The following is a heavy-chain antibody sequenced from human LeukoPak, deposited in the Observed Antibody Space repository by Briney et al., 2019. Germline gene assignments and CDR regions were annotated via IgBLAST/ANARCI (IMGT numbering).Heavy chain of an antibody. CDR3: AREQYYYANPYYYYYYMDV. CDR1: GGTFSSYA. Sequence: GASVKVSCKASGGTFSSYAISWVRQAPGQGLEWMGWKNPNSGNTGYAQKFQGRVTITRNTSISTAYMELSSLRSEDTAVYYCAREQYYYANPYYYYYYMDVWGKGTTVTVSS. CDR2: KNPNSGNT. V-gene: IGHV1-8*03. J-gene: IGHJ6*03. D-gene: IGHD3-10*01.